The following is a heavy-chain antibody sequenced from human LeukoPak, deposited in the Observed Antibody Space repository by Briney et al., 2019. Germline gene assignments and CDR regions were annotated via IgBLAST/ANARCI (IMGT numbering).Heavy chain of an antibody. CDR3: ARDRDFCSGGSCYHRPRAFDI. V-gene: IGHV3-7*01. Sequence: PGGSLRLSCAASGLTVSSNCMSWVRQAPGKGLEWVANIKQDGSEKYYVDSVKGRFTISRDNAKNSLYLQMNSLRAEDTAVYYCARDRDFCSGGSCYHRPRAFDIWGQGTMVTVSS. CDR1: GLTVSSNC. D-gene: IGHD2-15*01. J-gene: IGHJ3*02. CDR2: IKQDGSEK.